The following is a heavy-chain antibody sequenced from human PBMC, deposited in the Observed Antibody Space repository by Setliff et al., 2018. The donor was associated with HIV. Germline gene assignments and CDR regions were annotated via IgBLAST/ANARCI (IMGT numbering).Heavy chain of an antibody. J-gene: IGHJ5*02. CDR3: ARGYHDSSGYSEHNWFDP. CDR1: GGTFSSYA. CDR2: IIPIFGTA. Sequence: SVKVSCKASGGTFSSYAISWVRQAPGQGLEWMGGIIPIFGTADYAQKFQGRVTITADESTSTAYMELSSLRSEDTAVYYCARGYHDSSGYSEHNWFDPWGQGTLVTVSS. V-gene: IGHV1-69*13. D-gene: IGHD3-22*01.